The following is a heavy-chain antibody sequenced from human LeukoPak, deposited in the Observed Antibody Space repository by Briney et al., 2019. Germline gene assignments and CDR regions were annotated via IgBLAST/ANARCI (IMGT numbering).Heavy chain of an antibody. V-gene: IGHV3-7*03. J-gene: IGHJ4*02. CDR3: ARDQYDTWSRRGDFDS. CDR2: IKLDGSEK. Sequence: GGSLRLSCVASGFTFGKYWMSWVRQAPGKGLEWVANIKLDGSEKNYVDSVKGRFTISRDNTKNSLYLQMNSLRVEDTAVFYCARDQYDTWSRRGDFDSWGQGTLVIVSS. CDR1: GFTFGKYW. D-gene: IGHD3-3*01.